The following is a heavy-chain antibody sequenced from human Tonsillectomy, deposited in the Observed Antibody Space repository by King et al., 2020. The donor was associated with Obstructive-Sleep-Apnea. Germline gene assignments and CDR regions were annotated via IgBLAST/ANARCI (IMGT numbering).Heavy chain of an antibody. D-gene: IGHD6-13*01. CDR3: ARVRGSWSFDY. Sequence: QLVQSGGGLVQPGGSLRLSCAASVFTFSSYWMSWVRQAPGKGLEWVANIKQDGSEKYYVDSVKGRFTISGDNAKNSLYLQMNSLRAEDTAVDYCARVRGSWSFDYWGQGTLVTVSS. J-gene: IGHJ4*02. CDR2: IKQDGSEK. CDR1: VFTFSSYW. V-gene: IGHV3-7*03.